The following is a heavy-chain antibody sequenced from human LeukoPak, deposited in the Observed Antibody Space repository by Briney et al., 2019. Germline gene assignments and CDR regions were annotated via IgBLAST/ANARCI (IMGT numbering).Heavy chain of an antibody. D-gene: IGHD1-7*01. V-gene: IGHV3-48*03. CDR1: AISFRSYE. Sequence: PGGSLRLSCAASAISFRSYEVNWVRQAPGKGLEWVSFITPSGSDVYYAESVRGRFATSRDNAKVSVFLHMNSLRVEDTAVYYCVTGNYRSFYYYYMDVWGKGTTVTVS. CDR3: VTGNYRSFYYYYMDV. J-gene: IGHJ6*03. CDR2: ITPSGSDV.